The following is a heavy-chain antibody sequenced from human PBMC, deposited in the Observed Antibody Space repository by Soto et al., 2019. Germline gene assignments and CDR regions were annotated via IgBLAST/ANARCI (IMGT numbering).Heavy chain of an antibody. D-gene: IGHD5-12*01. CDR2: IIPIFGTA. CDR1: GGTFSSYA. V-gene: IGHV1-69*13. J-gene: IGHJ4*02. CDR3: ASRDGYNEFDY. Sequence: GASVKVSCKASGGTFSSYAISWVRQAPGQGLEWMGGIIPIFGTANYAQKFQGRVTITADESTSTAYMELSSLRSEDTAVYYCASRDGYNEFDYWGQGTLVTVSS.